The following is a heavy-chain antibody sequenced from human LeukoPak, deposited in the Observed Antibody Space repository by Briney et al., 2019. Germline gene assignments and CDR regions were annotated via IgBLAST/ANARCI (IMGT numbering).Heavy chain of an antibody. Sequence: PSETLSLTCAVYGGSFSGYYWSWIRQPPGKGLEWIGEINHSGSTNYNPSLKGRVTISVDTSKNQFSLKLSSVTAADTAVYYCARGQNDYSNYYYYGMDVWGQGTTVTVSS. CDR1: GGSFSGYY. CDR3: ARGQNDYSNYYYYGMDV. CDR2: INHSGST. D-gene: IGHD4-11*01. J-gene: IGHJ6*02. V-gene: IGHV4-34*01.